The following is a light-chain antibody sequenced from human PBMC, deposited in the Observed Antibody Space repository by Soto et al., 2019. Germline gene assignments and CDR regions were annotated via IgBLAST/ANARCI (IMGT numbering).Light chain of an antibody. V-gene: IGLV1-47*02. CDR3: AAWDDSLSGVV. J-gene: IGLJ2*01. Sequence: QAVVTQPPSVSAAPGQKVTISCSGSSSNIGNNYVSWYQQLPGTAPKLLIYSNNQRPSGVPDRFSGSKSGTSASLAISGLQSEDQALYYCAAWDDSLSGVVFGGGTKLTVL. CDR1: SSNIGNNY. CDR2: SNN.